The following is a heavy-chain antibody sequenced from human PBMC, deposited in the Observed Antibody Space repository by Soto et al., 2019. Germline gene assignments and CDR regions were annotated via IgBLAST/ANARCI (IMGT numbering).Heavy chain of an antibody. CDR2: INHSGST. Sequence: QVQLQQWGAGLLKPSETLSLTCAVYGGSFSGYYWSWIRQPPGKGLEWIGEINHSGSTNYNPSPNSRVTTTVETTTNQFSLKLRCLTAAATAVYYCARGEPEWVRGYNWFDPWGQGTLVTVSS. J-gene: IGHJ5*02. D-gene: IGHD5-12*01. CDR3: ARGEPEWVRGYNWFDP. CDR1: GGSFSGYY. V-gene: IGHV4-34*01.